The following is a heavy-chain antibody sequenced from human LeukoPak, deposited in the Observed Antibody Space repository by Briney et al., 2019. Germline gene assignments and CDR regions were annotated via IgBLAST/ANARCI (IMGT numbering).Heavy chain of an antibody. CDR1: GFTVSSNY. D-gene: IGHD6-19*01. Sequence: GGSLRLSCAASGFTVSSNYMSWVRQAPGKGLGWVSVIYSGGSTYYADSVKGRFTISRDNSKNTLYLQMNSLRAEDTAVYYCARDVPVAGTLAYWGQGTLVTVSS. CDR3: ARDVPVAGTLAY. J-gene: IGHJ4*02. V-gene: IGHV3-66*02. CDR2: IYSGGST.